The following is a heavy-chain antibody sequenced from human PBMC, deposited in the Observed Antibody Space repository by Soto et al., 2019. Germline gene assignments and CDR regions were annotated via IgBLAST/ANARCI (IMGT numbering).Heavy chain of an antibody. CDR1: GFTFSDYG. J-gene: IGHJ5*02. Sequence: QVQLVWSGGGVVQPGRSLRLSCSASGFTFSDYGMHWVRQAPGKRPEWVAVISYDGANTYYADSVKGRFTISRDNSKNTLWLQMNSLRVEDTAVYYCAKDPSGYSIPFDPWGQGTLVTVSS. V-gene: IGHV3-30*18. CDR3: AKDPSGYSIPFDP. D-gene: IGHD6-13*01. CDR2: ISYDGANT.